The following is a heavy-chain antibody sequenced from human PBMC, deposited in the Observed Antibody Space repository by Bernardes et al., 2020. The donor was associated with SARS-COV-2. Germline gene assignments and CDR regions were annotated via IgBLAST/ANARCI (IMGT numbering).Heavy chain of an antibody. CDR1: GFDFSDYW. V-gene: IGHV3-7*03. CDR3: ARSAGMDV. J-gene: IGHJ6*02. Sequence: GSLRLSCAGSGFDFSDYWMAWVRQAPGKGLEWVANIKRDGSETYYVDSVKGRFTISRDNAKNLVFLQMNSLRAEDTAIFYCARSAGMDVWGQGTMVTVSS. CDR2: IKRDGSET.